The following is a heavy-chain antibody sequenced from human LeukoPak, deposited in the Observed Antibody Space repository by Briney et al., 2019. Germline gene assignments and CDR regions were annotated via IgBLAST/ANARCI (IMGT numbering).Heavy chain of an antibody. D-gene: IGHD5-18*01. V-gene: IGHV3-48*03. CDR2: ISSSGSTI. Sequence: GGSLRLSCAASGFTFSSYEMNWVRQAPGKGLEWVSYISSSGSTIYYADSVKGRFTISRDNAKNSLYLQMNSLRAEDTAVYYCAKDLIMRYSYASPDYWGQGTLVTVSS. CDR1: GFTFSSYE. J-gene: IGHJ4*02. CDR3: AKDLIMRYSYASPDY.